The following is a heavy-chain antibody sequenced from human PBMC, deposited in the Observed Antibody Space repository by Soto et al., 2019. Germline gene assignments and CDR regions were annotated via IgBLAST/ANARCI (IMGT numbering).Heavy chain of an antibody. J-gene: IGHJ4*02. V-gene: IGHV3-23*01. Sequence: EVPLLESGGGLVQPGGSLRLSCAASGFTFSSYAMRWVRQAPVKWLEWVSAISGSGGSTYYADSVKGRFTISRDNSENTLYLQMNRLRAEDTAVYYCARRGSGSYCDSWGQGTLVTVSS. CDR3: ARRGSGSYCDS. D-gene: IGHD1-26*01. CDR2: ISGSGGST. CDR1: GFTFSSYA.